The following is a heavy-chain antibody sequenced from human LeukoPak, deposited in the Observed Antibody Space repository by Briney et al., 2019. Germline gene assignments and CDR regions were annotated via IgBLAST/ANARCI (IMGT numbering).Heavy chain of an antibody. Sequence: GGSLRLSCAASGFTFSSYWMSWVRQAPGKGLEWVSAISGSGGSTYYADSVKGRFTISRDNSKNTLYLQMNSLRAEDTAVYYCAKDSRANMIVVVISPFDYWGQGTLVTVSS. CDR1: GFTFSSYW. CDR3: AKDSRANMIVVVISPFDY. J-gene: IGHJ4*02. CDR2: ISGSGGST. D-gene: IGHD3-22*01. V-gene: IGHV3-23*01.